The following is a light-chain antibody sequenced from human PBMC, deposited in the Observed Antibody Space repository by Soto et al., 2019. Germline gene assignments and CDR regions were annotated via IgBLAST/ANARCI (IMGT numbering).Light chain of an antibody. J-gene: IGLJ2*01. CDR3: SSYTSSSTLVV. CDR2: DVS. CDR1: SSDVGGYNY. Sequence: QSALTQTASESGSPGQSITISCTGTSSDVGGYNYVSWYQQHPGKAPKLMIYDVSNRPSGVSNRFSGFKSGNTASLTISGLQAEDEADYYCSSYTSSSTLVVFGGGTKLTVL. V-gene: IGLV2-14*01.